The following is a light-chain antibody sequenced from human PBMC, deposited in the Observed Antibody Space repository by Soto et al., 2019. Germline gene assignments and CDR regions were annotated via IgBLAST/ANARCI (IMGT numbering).Light chain of an antibody. J-gene: IGLJ1*01. V-gene: IGLV2-8*01. CDR3: NSYAVSNTLYV. CDR2: EVS. Sequence: QSALTQPPSASGSPGQSVTISCTGTSSDVGGYNYVSWYQQHPGKAPKLMIYEVSKRPSGVPDRFSGSKSDNTASLTVSGLQAEDDADYYCNSYAVSNTLYVFGTGTKVTVL. CDR1: SSDVGGYNY.